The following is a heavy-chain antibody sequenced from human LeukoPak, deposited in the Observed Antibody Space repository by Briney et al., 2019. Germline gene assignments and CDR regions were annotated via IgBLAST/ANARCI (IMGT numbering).Heavy chain of an antibody. CDR1: GFTFSSYG. V-gene: IGHV3-30*02. CDR3: ARDPRGAVIGDAFDI. CDR2: IRYDGSNK. D-gene: IGHD1-26*01. Sequence: GGSLRLSCAASGFTFSSYGMHWVRQAPGKGLEWVAFIRYDGSNKYYADSVKGRFTISRDNSKNTLYLQMNSLRAEDTAVYYCARDPRGAVIGDAFDIWGQGTMVTVSS. J-gene: IGHJ3*02.